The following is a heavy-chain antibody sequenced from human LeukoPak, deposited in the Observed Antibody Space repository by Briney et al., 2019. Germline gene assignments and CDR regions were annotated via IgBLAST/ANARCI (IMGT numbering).Heavy chain of an antibody. Sequence: GGSLRLSCAASGFTFSGSAMHWVRQASGKGLEWVGRLRSKANSYATAYAASVKGRFTISRDDSKNTAYLQMNSLKTEDTAVYYCTRRDFDWLREDWFDPWGQGTLVTVSS. CDR3: TRRDFDWLREDWFDP. CDR2: LRSKANSYAT. V-gene: IGHV3-73*01. D-gene: IGHD3-9*01. CDR1: GFTFSGSA. J-gene: IGHJ5*02.